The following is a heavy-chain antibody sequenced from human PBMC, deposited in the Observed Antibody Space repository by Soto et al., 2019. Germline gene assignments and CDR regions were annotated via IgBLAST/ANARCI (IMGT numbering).Heavy chain of an antibody. CDR2: IFATSTTI. Sequence: EVQLVESGGGLVQPGGSLRLSCVASGFTFSSYSMVWVRQAPGKGLEWLSYIFATSTTIYYADSVKGRFTVSRDNTQNALFLLMNSLRAEDTAIYYCARDKDWAFDYWGQGTLVTVSS. CDR1: GFTFSSYS. V-gene: IGHV3-48*04. J-gene: IGHJ4*02. CDR3: ARDKDWAFDY. D-gene: IGHD3-9*01.